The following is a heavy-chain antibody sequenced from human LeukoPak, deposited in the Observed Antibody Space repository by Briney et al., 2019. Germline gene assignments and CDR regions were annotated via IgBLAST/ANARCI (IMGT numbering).Heavy chain of an antibody. CDR3: ARVGDYALKD. J-gene: IGHJ4*02. CDR2: IYYSGST. V-gene: IGHV4-30-4*08. CDR1: GGSISSGDYY. D-gene: IGHD3-16*01. Sequence: SQTLSLTCTVSGGSISSGDYYWSWIRQPPGKGLEWIGYIYYSGSTYYNPSLKSRVTISVDTSKNQFSLKLSFETAADTAVYYCARVGDYALKDWGQGTLVTVSS.